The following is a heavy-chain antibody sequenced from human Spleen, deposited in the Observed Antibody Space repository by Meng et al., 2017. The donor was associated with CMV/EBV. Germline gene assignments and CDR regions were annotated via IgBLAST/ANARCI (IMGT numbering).Heavy chain of an antibody. V-gene: IGHV1-2*07. J-gene: IGHJ4*02. Sequence: ASVKVSCKASGYTFSDHYIHWVRQAPGQGLEWMGWINPNSGGANFAYEFQGRVTMTRDTSISTVYMELSRLRFDDTAVYYCARGGAEVTTWSPYWGQGTLVTVSS. CDR2: INPNSGGA. CDR1: GYTFSDHY. CDR3: ARGGAEVTTWSPY. D-gene: IGHD4-11*01.